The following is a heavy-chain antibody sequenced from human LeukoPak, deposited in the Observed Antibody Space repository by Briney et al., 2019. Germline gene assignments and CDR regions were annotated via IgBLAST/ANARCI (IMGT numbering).Heavy chain of an antibody. J-gene: IGHJ3*02. CDR3: ARPGVGSGRYGAFDI. CDR1: GGSINSDGFY. V-gene: IGHV4-30-4*01. D-gene: IGHD5-18*01. CDR2: IYYSGGT. Sequence: SETLSLTCTVSGGSINSDGFYWSWIRQPPGKGLEWIGYIYYSGGTNYNPSLKSRLTMSMDTSKNQFSLKLSSVTAADTAVYYCARPGVGSGRYGAFDIWGQGTMVTVSS.